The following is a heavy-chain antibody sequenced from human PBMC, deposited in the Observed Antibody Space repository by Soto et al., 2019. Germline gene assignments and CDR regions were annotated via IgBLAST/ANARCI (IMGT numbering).Heavy chain of an antibody. CDR1: GGSISSYY. Sequence: SETLSLTCTVSGGSISSYYWSWIRQPPGKGLEWIGYIYYSGSTNYNPSLKSRVTISVDTPKNQFSLKLSSVTAADTAVYYCARVSGSGWYQDAFDIWGQGTMVTVSS. CDR2: IYYSGST. D-gene: IGHD6-19*01. J-gene: IGHJ3*02. CDR3: ARVSGSGWYQDAFDI. V-gene: IGHV4-59*01.